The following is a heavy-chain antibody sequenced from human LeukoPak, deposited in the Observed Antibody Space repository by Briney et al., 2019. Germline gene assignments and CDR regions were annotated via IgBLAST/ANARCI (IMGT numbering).Heavy chain of an antibody. CDR1: GFTLSSYA. D-gene: IGHD2-2*01. V-gene: IGHV3-30*04. CDR2: TSYDGSNK. J-gene: IGHJ5*02. Sequence: GGSLRLSCAASGFTLSSYAMHWVRQAPGKGLEWVAVTSYDGSNKYYADSVKGRFTISSDNSKNTLYLQMNSLRAEDTAVYYCAGDDCSSTSCYYFPANWFDPWGQGTLVTVSS. CDR3: AGDDCSSTSCYYFPANWFDP.